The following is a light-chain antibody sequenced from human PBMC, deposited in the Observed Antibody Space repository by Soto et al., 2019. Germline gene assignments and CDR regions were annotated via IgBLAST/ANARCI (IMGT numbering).Light chain of an antibody. Sequence: EIVLTQSPGTLSLSPGEGATLSCRASHSVSSTYLAWYQQKPGQAPRLLIYGASSRATCIPDRFSGSGSGTDCTLTISRLEPEDFALYYCQQYGSSPPYTFGQGTKLEIK. J-gene: IGKJ2*01. CDR1: HSVSSTY. CDR2: GAS. CDR3: QQYGSSPPYT. V-gene: IGKV3-20*01.